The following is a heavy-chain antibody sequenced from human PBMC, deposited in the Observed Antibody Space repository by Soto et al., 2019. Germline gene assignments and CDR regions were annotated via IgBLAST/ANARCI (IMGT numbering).Heavy chain of an antibody. Sequence: QVQLVQSGAEVKKPGSSVKVSCNASGGTFSSYAFSWVRPAPEQGLEWMGGIIPIFGTANYAQKFQGRVTITADESRSTAYMELSSLRSEDKAVYYCAIYYYDSSGYQSRTGGMDVWGQGTTVTVSS. V-gene: IGHV1-69*01. CDR1: GGTFSSYA. J-gene: IGHJ6*02. CDR2: IIPIFGTA. CDR3: AIYYYDSSGYQSRTGGMDV. D-gene: IGHD3-22*01.